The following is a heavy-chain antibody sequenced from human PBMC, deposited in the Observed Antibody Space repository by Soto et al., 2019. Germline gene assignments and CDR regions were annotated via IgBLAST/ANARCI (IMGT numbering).Heavy chain of an antibody. CDR2: IDPSGGST. CDR3: ARGRPDNRYGDDAFDI. J-gene: IGHJ3*02. Sequence: ASVKVSCKASGYTFTTYYMHWVRQAPGQGFEWMGIIDPSGGSTSYAQKFQGRVTMTRDTSTSTVYMELSRLRSEDTAVYYCARGRPDNRYGDDAFDIWGQGTMVTVSS. CDR1: GYTFTTYY. V-gene: IGHV1-46*03. D-gene: IGHD1-1*01.